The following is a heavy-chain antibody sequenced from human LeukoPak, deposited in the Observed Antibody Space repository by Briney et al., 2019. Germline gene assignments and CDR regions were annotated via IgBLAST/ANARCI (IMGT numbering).Heavy chain of an antibody. Sequence: GESLKISCKGSGYSFTNYWIGWVRQMPGKGLEWMGIIYPDDSDTRYSPSFQGQVTISADKPINTAYLQWRSLKASDTAMYYCASHGHYYSSWGQGTPVTVSS. V-gene: IGHV5-51*01. CDR1: GYSFTNYW. CDR2: IYPDDSDT. CDR3: ASHGHYYSS. J-gene: IGHJ4*02. D-gene: IGHD3-10*01.